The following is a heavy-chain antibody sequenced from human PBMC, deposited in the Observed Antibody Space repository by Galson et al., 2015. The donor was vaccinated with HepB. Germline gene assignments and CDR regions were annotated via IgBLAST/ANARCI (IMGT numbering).Heavy chain of an antibody. CDR3: AAEGYCSGGSCYDYFDY. Sequence: SVKVSCKASGFTFTSSAVQWVRQARGQRLEWIGWIVVGSGNTNYAQKFQERVTITRDMSTSTAYMELSSLRSEDTAVYYCAAEGYCSGGSCYDYFDYWGQGTLVTVSS. CDR2: IVVGSGNT. V-gene: IGHV1-58*01. D-gene: IGHD2-15*01. J-gene: IGHJ4*02. CDR1: GFTFTSSA.